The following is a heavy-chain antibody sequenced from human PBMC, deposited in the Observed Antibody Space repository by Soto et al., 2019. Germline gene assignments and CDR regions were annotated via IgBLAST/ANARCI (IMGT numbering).Heavy chain of an antibody. J-gene: IGHJ6*02. CDR3: ARDYDFWSGPDYYYGMDV. V-gene: IGHV1-18*01. Sequence: ASVKVSCKASGYTFTSYGISWVRQAPGQGPEWMGWISAYNGNTNYAQKLQGRVTMTTDTSTSTAYMELRSLRSDDTAVYYCARDYDFWSGPDYYYGMDVWGQGTTVTVSS. D-gene: IGHD3-3*01. CDR2: ISAYNGNT. CDR1: GYTFTSYG.